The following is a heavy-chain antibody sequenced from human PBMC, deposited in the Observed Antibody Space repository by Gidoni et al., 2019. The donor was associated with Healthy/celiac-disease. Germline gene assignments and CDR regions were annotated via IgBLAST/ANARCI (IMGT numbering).Heavy chain of an antibody. J-gene: IGHJ4*02. Sequence: EVQLVASGGGLVKPGGSLSLCCAASGFPFSNAWMSWVRQAPGKGLEWVGRSKSKTDGGTTDYAAPVKGRFTISRDDSKNTLYLQMNSLKTEDTAVYYCTTLLNWDRVDYWGQGTLVTVSS. V-gene: IGHV3-15*01. D-gene: IGHD7-27*01. CDR2: SKSKTDGGTT. CDR1: GFPFSNAW. CDR3: TTLLNWDRVDY.